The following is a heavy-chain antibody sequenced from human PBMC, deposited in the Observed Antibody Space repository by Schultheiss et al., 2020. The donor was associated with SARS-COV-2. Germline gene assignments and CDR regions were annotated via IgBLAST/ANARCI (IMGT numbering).Heavy chain of an antibody. V-gene: IGHV4-39*07. Sequence: SETLSLTCTVSGGSISSSSYYWGWIRQPPGKGLEWIGEINHSGSTNYNPSLKSRVTISVDTSKNQFSLKLSSVTAADTAVYYCARDRCSGGSCYFDYWGQGTLVTVSS. CDR2: INHSGST. J-gene: IGHJ4*02. D-gene: IGHD2-15*01. CDR3: ARDRCSGGSCYFDY. CDR1: GGSISSSSYY.